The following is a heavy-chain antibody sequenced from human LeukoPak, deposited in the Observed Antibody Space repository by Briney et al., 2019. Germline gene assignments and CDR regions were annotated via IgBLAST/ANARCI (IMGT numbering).Heavy chain of an antibody. CDR1: GGSMRSYY. V-gene: IGHV4-59*01. Sequence: PSETLSLTCTVSGGSMRSYYGSWIRQPPGKGLEWMGYIYYSGSINYNPSLKSRVTISGDTAKNQFSLKLSSVTAADTAVYYCARDEMNGFLDYWGQGTLVTVSS. CDR2: IYYSGSI. D-gene: IGHD3-3*01. CDR3: ARDEMNGFLDY. J-gene: IGHJ4*02.